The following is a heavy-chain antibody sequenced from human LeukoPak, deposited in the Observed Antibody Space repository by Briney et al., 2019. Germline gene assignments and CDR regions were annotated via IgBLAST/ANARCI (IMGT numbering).Heavy chain of an antibody. CDR1: GYTFTSYD. J-gene: IGHJ4*02. V-gene: IGHV1-8*01. Sequence: ASVKVSCKASGYTFTSYDINWVRQATGQGLEWMGWMNPNSGNTGYAQKFQGRVTMTRNTSISTAYMELSSLRSGDTAVYYCARRIRGSGSYYRGGIGYWGQGTLVTVSS. CDR2: MNPNSGNT. CDR3: ARRIRGSGSYYRGGIGY. D-gene: IGHD3-10*01.